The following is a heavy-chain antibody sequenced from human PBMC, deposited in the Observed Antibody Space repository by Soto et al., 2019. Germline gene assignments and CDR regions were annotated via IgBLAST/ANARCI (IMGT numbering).Heavy chain of an antibody. CDR3: AGGSDWYYYDSSGYSWFDP. Sequence: SETLSLTCTVSGGSISSYYWSWIRQPPGKGLEWIGYIYYSGSTNYNPSLKSRVTISVDTSKNQFSLKLSSVTAADTAVYYCAGGSDWYYYDSSGYSWFDPWGQGTLVTVSS. J-gene: IGHJ5*02. V-gene: IGHV4-59*01. CDR1: GGSISSYY. D-gene: IGHD3-22*01. CDR2: IYYSGST.